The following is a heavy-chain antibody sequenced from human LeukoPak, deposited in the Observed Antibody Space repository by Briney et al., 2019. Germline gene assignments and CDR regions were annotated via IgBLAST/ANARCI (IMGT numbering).Heavy chain of an antibody. CDR1: GDSVSGISFY. CDR3: ARSPVLRFLEWPYFDY. D-gene: IGHD3-3*01. CDR2: IQYSGST. J-gene: IGHJ4*02. V-gene: IGHV4-61*01. Sequence: SETLSLTCTVSGDSVSGISFYWSWIRQPPGKGLQYIGYIQYSGSTNYNPSLKSRVTISVDTSKNQFSLKLSSVTAADTAVYYCARSPVLRFLEWPYFDYWGQGTLVTVSS.